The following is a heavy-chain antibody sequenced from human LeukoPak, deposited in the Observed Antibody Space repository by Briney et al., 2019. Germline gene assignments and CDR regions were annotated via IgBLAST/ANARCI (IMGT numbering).Heavy chain of an antibody. D-gene: IGHD6-13*01. Sequence: PSETLSLTCTVSGGSISSSSYYWGWIRQPPGKGLEWIGSIYYSGSTYYNPSLKSRVTISVDTSKNQFSLKLSSVTAADTAVYYCARTHPHHSYSSSWYSNWFDPWGQGTLVTVSS. V-gene: IGHV4-39*01. CDR1: GGSISSSSYY. CDR2: IYYSGST. J-gene: IGHJ5*02. CDR3: ARTHPHHSYSSSWYSNWFDP.